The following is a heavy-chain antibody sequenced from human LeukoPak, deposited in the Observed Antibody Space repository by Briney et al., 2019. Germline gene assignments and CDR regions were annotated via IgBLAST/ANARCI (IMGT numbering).Heavy chain of an antibody. J-gene: IGHJ5*02. CDR3: ARDSGGPYDYVWGSYRVNWFDP. CDR2: ISSSSSYI. V-gene: IGHV3-21*01. Sequence: GGSLRLSCAASGFTFSSYSMNWVRQDPGKGLELVSSISSSSSYIYYADSVKGRFTISRDNAKNSLYLQMNSLRAEDTAVYYCARDSGGPYDYVWGSYRVNWFDPWGQGILVTVSS. D-gene: IGHD3-16*02. CDR1: GFTFSSYS.